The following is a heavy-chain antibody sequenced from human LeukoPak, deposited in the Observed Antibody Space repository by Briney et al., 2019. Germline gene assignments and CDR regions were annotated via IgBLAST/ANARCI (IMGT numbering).Heavy chain of an antibody. J-gene: IGHJ3*02. D-gene: IGHD1-26*01. V-gene: IGHV3-13*01. Sequence: GGSLRLSCAASGFTFSSYDMHWVRQATGKGLNWVSAIGIGGATYYAGSVKGRFTISRENAKNSLHLQMNSLGPGDTAMYYCARERGSGSYGVEAFDIWGEGTMVIVSS. CDR2: IGIGGAT. CDR1: GFTFSSYD. CDR3: ARERGSGSYGVEAFDI.